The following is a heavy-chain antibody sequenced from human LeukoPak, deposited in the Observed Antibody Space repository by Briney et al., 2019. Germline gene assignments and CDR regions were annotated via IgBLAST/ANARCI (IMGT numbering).Heavy chain of an antibody. CDR3: ARDWPVVPGGARDYHYYYMDV. D-gene: IGHD2-21*01. CDR2: INPNNAAT. Sequence: ASVNVSCKTSGYTFTAYYIHWVRQAPGQGLEWLGWINPNNAATKLTQKFQGRVTMTRDTSISTAYMELTRLRSDDTAVYYCARDWPVVPGGARDYHYYYMDVWGTGTTVTVSS. V-gene: IGHV1-2*02. CDR1: GYTFTAYY. J-gene: IGHJ6*03.